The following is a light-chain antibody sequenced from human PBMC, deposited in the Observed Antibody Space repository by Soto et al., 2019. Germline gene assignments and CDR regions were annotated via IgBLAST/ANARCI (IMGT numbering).Light chain of an antibody. CDR2: GNS. Sequence: QSVLTQPPSVSGAPGQRVTISCTGSSSNIGAGYDVHWYQQLPGTAPKLLIYGNSNRPSGVPDRFSGSKSGNTASLTISGLQPEDEADYYCSSYTRSSSLVFGGGTKLTVL. CDR3: SSYTRSSSLV. CDR1: SSNIGAGYD. J-gene: IGLJ2*01. V-gene: IGLV1-40*01.